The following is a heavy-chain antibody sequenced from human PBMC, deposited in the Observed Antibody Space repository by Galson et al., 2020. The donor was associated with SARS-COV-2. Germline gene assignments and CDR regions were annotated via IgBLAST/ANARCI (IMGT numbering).Heavy chain of an antibody. J-gene: IGHJ4*02. CDR1: GGSISSTTYF. D-gene: IGHD1-1*01. CDR3: ARGHHGSYSDY. V-gene: IGHV4-39*07. Sequence: SETLSLTCTVSGGSISSTTYFWNRIRQSPGRGLEWIGSLYSSGTANYNPSLKSRLTMSVDTSKNQFSLRLNSVTAADTAMYYCARGHHGSYSDYWGQGSLVTISS. CDR2: LYSSGTA.